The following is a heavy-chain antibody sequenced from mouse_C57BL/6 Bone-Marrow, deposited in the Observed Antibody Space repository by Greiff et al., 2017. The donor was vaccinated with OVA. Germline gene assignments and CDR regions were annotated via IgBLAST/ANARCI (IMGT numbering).Heavy chain of an antibody. CDR2: ISRKSGNYAT. D-gene: IGHD3-2*02. J-gene: IGHJ4*01. CDR3: VSTAQAMDIMAY. Sequence: EVQLVESGGGLVQPKGSLKLSCAASGFTFNTYAMHWVSQAPGKGLEWVARISRKSGNYATYYAASVKARFTISRDDAQSMLSLQMNNLKTEDTAMYYCVSTAQAMDIMAYWGQGTSVTVSA. CDR1: GFTFNTYA. V-gene: IGHV10-3*01.